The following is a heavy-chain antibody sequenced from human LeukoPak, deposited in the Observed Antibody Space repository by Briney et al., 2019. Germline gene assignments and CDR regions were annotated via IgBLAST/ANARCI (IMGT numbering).Heavy chain of an antibody. V-gene: IGHV1-18*01. CDR2: ISAYNGNT. J-gene: IGHJ4*02. CDR3: AIIFDYYDSSGYPDY. Sequence: GASVKVSCKASGYTFTSYGISWVRQAPGQGLEWMGWISAYNGNTNYAQKLQGRVTMTTDTSTSTAYMELSSLRSEDTAVYYCAIIFDYYDSSGYPDYWGQGTLVTVSS. CDR1: GYTFTSYG. D-gene: IGHD3-22*01.